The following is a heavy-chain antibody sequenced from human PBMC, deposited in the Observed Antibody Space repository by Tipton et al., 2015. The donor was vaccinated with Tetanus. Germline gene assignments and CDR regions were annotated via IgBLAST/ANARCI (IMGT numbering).Heavy chain of an antibody. CDR3: ARQDTLNYYYVGYFHD. Sequence: TLSLTCTVSGSSITSTTHYWGWIRQAPGKGLEWIGIIYYSGSTYYNASLRSRDTISVDTSKNQFSLQLRSVTAADTAVHYCARQDTLNYYYVGYFHDWGQGTLVTVSS. V-gene: IGHV4-39*01. CDR1: GSSITSTTHY. J-gene: IGHJ1*01. CDR2: IYYSGST. D-gene: IGHD3-22*01.